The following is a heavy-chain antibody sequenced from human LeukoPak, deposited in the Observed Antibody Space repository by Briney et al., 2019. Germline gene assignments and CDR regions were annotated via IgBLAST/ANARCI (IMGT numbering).Heavy chain of an antibody. D-gene: IGHD3-22*01. Sequence: ASVKVSCKASGYTFTSYGISWVRQAPGQGLEWMGWISAYNGNTNYAQKLQGRVTMTTDTSTSTTYMELRSLRSDDTAVYYCARDYYDSSGYYLPNAFDIWGQGTTVTVS. CDR1: GYTFTSYG. V-gene: IGHV1-18*01. J-gene: IGHJ3*02. CDR3: ARDYYDSSGYYLPNAFDI. CDR2: ISAYNGNT.